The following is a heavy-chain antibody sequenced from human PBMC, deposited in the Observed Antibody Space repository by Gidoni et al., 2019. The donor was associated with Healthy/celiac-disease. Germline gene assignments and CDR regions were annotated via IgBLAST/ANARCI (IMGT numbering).Heavy chain of an antibody. Sequence: QVQLQQWGAGLLTPSETLSLTCAVYGGSFSGYYWSWIRQPPGKGLEWIGEINHSGSTNYNPSLKSRVTISVDTSKNQFSLKLSSVTAADTAVYYCARDKAAAGTPYYFDYWGQGTLVTVSS. J-gene: IGHJ4*02. CDR1: GGSFSGYY. CDR2: INHSGST. V-gene: IGHV4-34*01. D-gene: IGHD6-13*01. CDR3: ARDKAAAGTPYYFDY.